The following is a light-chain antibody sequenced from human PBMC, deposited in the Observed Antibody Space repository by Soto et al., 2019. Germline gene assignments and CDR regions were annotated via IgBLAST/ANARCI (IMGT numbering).Light chain of an antibody. CDR2: GAS. V-gene: IGKV3-15*01. CDR3: QQYNNWQWT. CDR1: QSVNSN. Sequence: EIVMTQSPATLSVSPGEGATLSCRASQSVNSNLAWYQQKPGQAPRLLIIGASSRAPGIPSGFSGSGSGTEFTLTISSLQSEDLAVYYCQQYNNWQWTFGLGTKVEV. J-gene: IGKJ1*01.